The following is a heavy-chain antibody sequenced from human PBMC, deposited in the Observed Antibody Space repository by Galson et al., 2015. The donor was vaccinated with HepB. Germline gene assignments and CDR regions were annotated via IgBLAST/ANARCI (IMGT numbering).Heavy chain of an antibody. CDR2: ISYDGSNK. J-gene: IGHJ4*02. CDR3: ARDRTPGRYSYGYFDY. CDR1: GFTFSSYG. V-gene: IGHV3-30*03. D-gene: IGHD5-18*01. Sequence: SLRLSCAASGFTFSSYGMHWVRQAPGKGLEWVAVISYDGSNKYYADSVKGRFTISRDNSKNTLYLQMNSLRAEDTAVYYCARDRTPGRYSYGYFDYWGQGTLVTVSS.